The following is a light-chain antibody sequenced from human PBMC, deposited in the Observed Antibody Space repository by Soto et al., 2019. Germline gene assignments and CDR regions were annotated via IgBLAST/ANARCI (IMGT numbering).Light chain of an antibody. Sequence: DIQLTQSPSLLSASVGDRVTITCRASQDISSYLAWYQQKPGRAPELLIHGAHSLHSGVPSRFSGSGSGTEFRLTISSLQPEDFATYYCQQLNSYPLTVGGGTKVDI. J-gene: IGKJ4*01. CDR1: QDISSY. CDR3: QQLNSYPLT. CDR2: GAH. V-gene: IGKV1-9*01.